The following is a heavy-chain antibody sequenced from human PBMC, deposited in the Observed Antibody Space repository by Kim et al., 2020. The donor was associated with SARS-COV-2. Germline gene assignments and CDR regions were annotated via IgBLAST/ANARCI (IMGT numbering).Heavy chain of an antibody. CDR1: GFTFSDFD. CDR2: ISRSGTTV. J-gene: IGHJ4*02. V-gene: IGHV3-48*03. CDR3: ARGDGKD. Sequence: GRSLRLSCAASGFTFSDFDMNWVRQAPGRGLECISYISRSGTTVYYAGSVKGRFTISRDNAKNSLSLQMNSMRAEDTAVYYCARGDGKDWGQGTLVTVSS.